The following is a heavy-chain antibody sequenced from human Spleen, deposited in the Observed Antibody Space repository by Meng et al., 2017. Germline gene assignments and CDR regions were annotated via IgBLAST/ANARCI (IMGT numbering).Heavy chain of an antibody. D-gene: IGHD3-22*01. J-gene: IGHJ4*02. CDR2: INHSGST. Sequence: QVQLQQWGAGLLKPSETLSLTCVVSVGSFSDYYWSWIRQPPGKGLEWIGEINHSGSTYYNPSLKSRVTISVDTSKKQLSLKLSSVTAADTAVYYCAIMDYDSSGYSDYWGQGTLVTVSS. CDR3: AIMDYDSSGYSDY. CDR1: VGSFSDYY. V-gene: IGHV4-34*01.